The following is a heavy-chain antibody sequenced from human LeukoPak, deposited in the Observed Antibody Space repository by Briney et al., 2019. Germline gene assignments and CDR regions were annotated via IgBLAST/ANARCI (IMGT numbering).Heavy chain of an antibody. CDR2: IYYSGST. CDR1: GGSISSYY. J-gene: IGHJ5*02. V-gene: IGHV4-59*12. Sequence: SETLSLTCTVSGGSISSYYWSWIRQPPGKGLEWIGYIYYSGSTNYNPSLKSRVTISVDTSKNQFSLKLTSVTAADTAVYYCARRLRFVGVWFDPWGQGTLVTVSS. D-gene: IGHD3-10*01. CDR3: ARRLRFVGVWFDP.